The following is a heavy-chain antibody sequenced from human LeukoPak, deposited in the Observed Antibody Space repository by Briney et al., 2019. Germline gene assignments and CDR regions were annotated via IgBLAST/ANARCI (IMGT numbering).Heavy chain of an antibody. CDR2: IKQDGSEK. D-gene: IGHD6-19*01. CDR1: GFTFSSYW. CDR3: AREYSGGAFDI. V-gene: IGHV3-7*01. Sequence: GGSLRLSCAASGFTFSSYWMSWVRQAPGRGLEWVANIKQDGSEKYYVDSVKGRFTISRDNAKNSLYLQMNSLRAEDTAVYYCAREYSGGAFDIQGQGTMVTVSS. J-gene: IGHJ3*02.